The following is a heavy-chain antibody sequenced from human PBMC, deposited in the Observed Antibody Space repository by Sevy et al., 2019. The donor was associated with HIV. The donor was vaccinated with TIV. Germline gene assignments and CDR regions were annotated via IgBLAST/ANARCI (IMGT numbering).Heavy chain of an antibody. CDR3: AKGYCSGGSCPRDYYYYGMDA. CDR1: GFTFRTYA. CDR2: ITTSGRYT. J-gene: IGHJ6*02. D-gene: IGHD2-15*01. V-gene: IGHV3-23*01. Sequence: GGSLRLSCAASGFTFRTYAMNWVRQAPGKGLEWVSSITTSGRYTYSADSVEARFTISRDNSQNTVYLQTNSLRVDDTAVYYCAKGYCSGGSCPRDYYYYGMDAWGQGTTVTVSS.